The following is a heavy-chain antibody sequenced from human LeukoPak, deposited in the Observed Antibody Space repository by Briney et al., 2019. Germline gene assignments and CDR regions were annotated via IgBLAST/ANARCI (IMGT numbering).Heavy chain of an antibody. J-gene: IGHJ4*02. CDR1: GYTFTSYG. Sequence: ASVKVSCKASGYTFTSYGISWVRQAPGQGLEWMGWIGAYNGNTNYAQKLQGRVTMTTDTSTSTAYMELSSLRSEDTAVYYCARVSHRVFCSGGSCYSHFDYWGQGTLVTVSS. CDR3: ARVSHRVFCSGGSCYSHFDY. V-gene: IGHV1-18*01. D-gene: IGHD2-15*01. CDR2: IGAYNGNT.